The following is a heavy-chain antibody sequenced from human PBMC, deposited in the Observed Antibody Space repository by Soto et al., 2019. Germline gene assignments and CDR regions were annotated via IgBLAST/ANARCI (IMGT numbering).Heavy chain of an antibody. Sequence: QVQLVQSGAEVKKPGSSVKVSCKASGGTFSSYAISWVRQAPGQGLEWMGGIIPIFGTANYAQTFQGRVTITADESTSTAYMELSSLRSEDTAVYYCAMSIAAAGIRGDAFDIWGQGTMVTVSS. CDR3: AMSIAAAGIRGDAFDI. V-gene: IGHV1-69*01. D-gene: IGHD6-13*01. J-gene: IGHJ3*02. CDR2: IIPIFGTA. CDR1: GGTFSSYA.